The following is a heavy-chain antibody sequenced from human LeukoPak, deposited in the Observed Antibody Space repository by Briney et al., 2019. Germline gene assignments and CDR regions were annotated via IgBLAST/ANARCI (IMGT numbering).Heavy chain of an antibody. Sequence: PSQTLSLTCTVSGGSISSGSYYWSWIRQPAGKGLEWIGRIYTSGSTNYNPSLKSRVTISVDTSKNQFSLKLSSVTAADTAVYYCARDSGVDLYSSNSELDYWGQGTLVTVSS. CDR3: ARDSGVDLYSSNSELDY. CDR2: IYTSGST. J-gene: IGHJ4*02. CDR1: GGSISSGSYY. V-gene: IGHV4-61*02. D-gene: IGHD6-13*01.